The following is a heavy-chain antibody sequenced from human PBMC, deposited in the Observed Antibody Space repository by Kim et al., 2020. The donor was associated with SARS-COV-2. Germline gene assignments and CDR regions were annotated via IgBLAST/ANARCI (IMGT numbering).Heavy chain of an antibody. Sequence: ASVKVSCKASGYTFTGYYMHWVRQAPGQGLEWMGWINPNSGGTNYAQKFQGRVTMTRDTSISTAYMELSRLRSDDTAVYYCARKGHRGYYDSSGYYNYWGQGTLVTVSS. V-gene: IGHV1-2*02. D-gene: IGHD3-22*01. CDR2: INPNSGGT. CDR3: ARKGHRGYYDSSGYYNY. CDR1: GYTFTGYY. J-gene: IGHJ4*02.